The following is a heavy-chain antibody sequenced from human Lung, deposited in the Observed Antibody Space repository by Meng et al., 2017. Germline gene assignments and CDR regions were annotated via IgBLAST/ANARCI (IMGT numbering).Heavy chain of an antibody. CDR2: INHSGST. Sequence: ADVLSLSSTLSLPFVVFGVFCSDYDWSWIRQPPGKGLEWIAEINHSGSTNYNPSLESRATISVDTSQNNLSLKLSSVTAADSAVYYCARGPTTMAHDFDYWGQGTLVTVSS. CDR1: GVFCSDYD. CDR3: ARGPTTMAHDFDY. J-gene: IGHJ4*02. V-gene: IGHV4-34*01. D-gene: IGHD4-11*01.